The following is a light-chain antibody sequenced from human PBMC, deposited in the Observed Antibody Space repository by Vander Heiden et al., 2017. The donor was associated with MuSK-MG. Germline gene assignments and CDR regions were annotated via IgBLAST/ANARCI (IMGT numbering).Light chain of an antibody. J-gene: IGKJ1*01. CDR1: QGISSL. CDR3: QQYYSSPQT. CDR2: AAS. Sequence: AIRMTQSPSSLPASTGDRVTITCRASQGISSLLAWYQQKPGKAPNLLIFAASTLLTGVPSRFSGSGSGTDFTLTISSLQSEDFATYYCQQYYSSPQTFGQGTKVEI. V-gene: IGKV1-8*01.